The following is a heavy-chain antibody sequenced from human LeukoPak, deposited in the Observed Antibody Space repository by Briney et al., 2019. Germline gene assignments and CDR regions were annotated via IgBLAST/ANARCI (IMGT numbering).Heavy chain of an antibody. D-gene: IGHD3-10*01. Sequence: GGSLRLSCAASGFTSSSYWMNWVRQAPGKGLEWVANIKRDGNEKNYVDSVRGRFSISRDNAKNSLYLQMDSLRAEDTAVYYCAKEGAYPIITYDSWGQGALVTVSS. CDR1: GFTSSSYW. V-gene: IGHV3-7*01. J-gene: IGHJ5*01. CDR2: IKRDGNEK. CDR3: AKEGAYPIITYDS.